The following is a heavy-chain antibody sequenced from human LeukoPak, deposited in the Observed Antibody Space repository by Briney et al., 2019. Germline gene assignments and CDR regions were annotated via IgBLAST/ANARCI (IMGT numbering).Heavy chain of an antibody. CDR1: GGSISSGSYY. Sequence: SQTLSLTCTVSGGSISSGSYYWSWIRQPAGKGLEWIGRIYTSGSTNYNPSLNSRLTISVDTSKNRFSLKLSSVTAADTAVYYCARDRSKQWLSWYFDLWGRGTLVTVSS. CDR2: IYTSGST. J-gene: IGHJ2*01. D-gene: IGHD6-19*01. CDR3: ARDRSKQWLSWYFDL. V-gene: IGHV4-61*02.